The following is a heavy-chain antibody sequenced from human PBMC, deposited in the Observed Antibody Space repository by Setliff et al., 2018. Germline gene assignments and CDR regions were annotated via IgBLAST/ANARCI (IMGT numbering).Heavy chain of an antibody. Sequence: VASVKVSCKASGYTFTNYDINWVRQATGQGLEWIGWMNPNSGNTGYAQKFQGRVTMTRDTAISTAYMELGSLRSEDTAVYYCARGRRFGEYWFDPWGQGTLVTVSS. D-gene: IGHD3-10*01. V-gene: IGHV1-8*01. CDR3: ARGRRFGEYWFDP. CDR1: GYTFTNYD. CDR2: MNPNSGNT. J-gene: IGHJ5*02.